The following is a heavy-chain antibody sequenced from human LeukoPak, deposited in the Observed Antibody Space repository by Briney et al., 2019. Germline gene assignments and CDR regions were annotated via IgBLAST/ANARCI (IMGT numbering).Heavy chain of an antibody. CDR1: GFTFSSYA. CDR2: IGASGGST. J-gene: IGHJ4*02. Sequence: GGSLRLSCATPGFTFSSYAMTWVRQAPGKGLNWVSGIGASGGSTYYADSVKGRFTISRDNSKNTLYLQMNSLRTEYTAVYYCAKAECYAIFTGLDYWGQGTVVTVSS. CDR3: AKAECYAIFTGLDY. V-gene: IGHV3-23*01. D-gene: IGHD3-9*01.